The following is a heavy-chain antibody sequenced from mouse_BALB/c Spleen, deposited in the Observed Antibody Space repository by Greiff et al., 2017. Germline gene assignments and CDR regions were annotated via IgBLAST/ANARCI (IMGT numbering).Heavy chain of an antibody. CDR3: ARQITGTWYFDV. D-gene: IGHD4-1*01. V-gene: IGHV5-12-2*01. Sequence: EVKLMESGGGLVKPGGSLKLSCAASGFTFSSYTMSWVRQTPEKRLEWVAYISNGGGSTYYPDTVKGRFTISRDNAKNTLYLQMSSLKSEDTAMYYCARQITGTWYFDVWGAGTTVTVSS. CDR1: GFTFSSYT. CDR2: ISNGGGST. J-gene: IGHJ1*01.